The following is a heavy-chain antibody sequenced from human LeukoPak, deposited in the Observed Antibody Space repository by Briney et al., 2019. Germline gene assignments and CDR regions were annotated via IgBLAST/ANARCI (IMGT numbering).Heavy chain of an antibody. CDR1: GFTFSSYA. D-gene: IGHD2-2*01. CDR2: IIGSGGST. Sequence: GGSLTLSCSVSGFTFSSYAVRWVRRAPGKGREWVSSIIGSGGSTYYADSVKGRFTISRDISKNTLYLQMNSLRAEDTAVYYCAKDYSYCSSTSCYSTPDAFDIWGQGTMVTVSS. J-gene: IGHJ3*02. CDR3: AKDYSYCSSTSCYSTPDAFDI. V-gene: IGHV3-23*01.